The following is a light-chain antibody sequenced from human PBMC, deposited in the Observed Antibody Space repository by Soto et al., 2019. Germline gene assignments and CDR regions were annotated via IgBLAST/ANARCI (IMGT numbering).Light chain of an antibody. J-gene: IGKJ1*01. V-gene: IGKV3-15*01. CDR1: QSVSIN. CDR3: QQYNDWPRT. Sequence: EIVMTQSPATLSVSPGERATLSCRAGQSVSINLACFQHKPGQAPRLLIYGASTRATGIPARFSGGGSGTEFTLTISSLQSEDFAVYYCQQYNDWPRTFGQGTKVDI. CDR2: GAS.